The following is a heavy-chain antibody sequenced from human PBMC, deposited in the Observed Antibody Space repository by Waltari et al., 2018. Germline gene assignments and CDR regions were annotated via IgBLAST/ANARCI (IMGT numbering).Heavy chain of an antibody. CDR2: RRNTGAT. V-gene: IGHV4-59*08. CDR3: ARLPTKYFDSLGWGFFDQ. D-gene: IGHD3-9*01. CDR1: GDFPSDDH. J-gene: IGHJ4*02. Sequence: HVQLQESGPGLVKPSETLSLTCSVSGDFPSDDHWTWIRQAPGKGMEWIAYRRNTGATKCTPSLESRVTLSADTSKKQFSLRLTSVTAADTALYFCARLPTKYFDSLGWGFFDQWGQGILVTVSS.